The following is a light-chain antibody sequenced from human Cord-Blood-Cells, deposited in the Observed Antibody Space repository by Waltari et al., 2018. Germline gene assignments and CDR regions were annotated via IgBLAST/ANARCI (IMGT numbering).Light chain of an antibody. J-gene: IGKJ5*01. V-gene: IGKV1-9*01. Sequence: DIQFTQSPSFLSASVGDRVPITCRASQGISSYLAWYQQKPGKAPNLLIYAASTLQSGVPSRFSGSGSGTEFTLTISSLQPEDFATYYCQQLNSYPITFGQGTRLEIK. CDR1: QGISSY. CDR2: AAS. CDR3: QQLNSYPIT.